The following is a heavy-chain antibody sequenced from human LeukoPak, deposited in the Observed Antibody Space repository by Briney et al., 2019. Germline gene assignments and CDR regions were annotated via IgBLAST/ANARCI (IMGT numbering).Heavy chain of an antibody. J-gene: IGHJ4*02. CDR2: IFSSGSS. CDR3: ARRSKLGYYFDS. CDR1: GGSMSGYY. D-gene: IGHD3-16*01. Sequence: SETLSLTCTVSGGSMSGYYWSWIRQPPGKGLEWIGYIFSSGSSNFNPSLKSRVTISVDTSRNQFSLRLSSVSAADTAVYSCARRSKLGYYFDSWGQGILVTVSS. V-gene: IGHV4-59*08.